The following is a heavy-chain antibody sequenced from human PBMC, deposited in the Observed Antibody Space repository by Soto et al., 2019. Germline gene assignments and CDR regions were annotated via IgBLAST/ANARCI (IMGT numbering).Heavy chain of an antibody. D-gene: IGHD6-19*01. CDR2: IYWDDDK. V-gene: IGHV2-5*02. CDR3: AHRIRSGWLGWFDP. Sequence: QITLKESGPTLVKPTQTLTLTCTFSGFSRSTIGVGVGWVRQPPGKALEWLALIYWDDDKRYSPPLKSRLAITKDTSKNQVVLTMTNMDPVDTATYYCAHRIRSGWLGWFDPWGQGTLVTVSS. J-gene: IGHJ5*02. CDR1: GFSRSTIGVG.